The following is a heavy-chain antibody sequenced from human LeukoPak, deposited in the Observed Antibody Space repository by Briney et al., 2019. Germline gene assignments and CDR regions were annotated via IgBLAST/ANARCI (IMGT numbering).Heavy chain of an antibody. CDR1: GYTFTDYY. CDR2: INPNDGDT. Sequence: ASVKVSCKASGYTFTDYYMHWVRQAPGQGFEWMGWINPNDGDTNYAQKFQGRVTMTRDTSISTAHMEVSRLRSDDTAVYYCAGANFLYCSSSTCLLDYWGQGTLVTVSS. CDR3: AGANFLYCSSSTCLLDY. D-gene: IGHD2-2*01. J-gene: IGHJ4*02. V-gene: IGHV1-2*02.